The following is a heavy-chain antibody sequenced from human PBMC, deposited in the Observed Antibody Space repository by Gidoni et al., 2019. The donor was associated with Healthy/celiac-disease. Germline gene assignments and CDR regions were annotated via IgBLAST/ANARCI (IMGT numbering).Heavy chain of an antibody. D-gene: IGHD4-17*01. CDR2: IGTAGDT. V-gene: IGHV3-13*04. J-gene: IGHJ3*02. Sequence: EVQLVESGGGLVQPGGSLRLSCAASGFTFSSYDMHWVRQATGKGLEWVSAIGTAGDTYYPGSVKGRFTISRENAKNSLYLQMNSLRAGDTAVYYCARGNGDYVFGDAFDIWGQGTMVTVSS. CDR3: ARGNGDYVFGDAFDI. CDR1: GFTFSSYD.